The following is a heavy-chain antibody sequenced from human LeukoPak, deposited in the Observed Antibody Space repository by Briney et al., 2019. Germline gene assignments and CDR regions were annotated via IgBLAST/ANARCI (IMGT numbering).Heavy chain of an antibody. CDR1: GXTFXXYS. J-gene: IGHJ4*02. CDR3: ARSDSSGYYYCGY. CDR2: ISSSSSYI. V-gene: IGHV3-21*01. Sequence: XXSXXAXGXTFXXYSMNWVRQAPGKGLEWVSSISSSSSYIYYADSVKGRFTISRDNAKNSLYLQMNSLRAEDTAVYYCARSDSSGYYYCGYWGQGTLVTVSS. D-gene: IGHD3-22*01.